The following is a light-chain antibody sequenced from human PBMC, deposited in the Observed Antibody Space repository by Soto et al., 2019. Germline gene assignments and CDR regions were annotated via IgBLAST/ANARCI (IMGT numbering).Light chain of an antibody. CDR2: SAS. Sequence: DIQMTQSPSSLSASVGDRVTITCRASQNINRYLNWYQQKPGQAPKLLIYSASSLQGGVPSKFSGSGSGTDFTLTINSLQPEDFATYYCQQSNSIPWTFGQGTTVEV. J-gene: IGKJ1*01. V-gene: IGKV1-39*01. CDR1: QNINRY. CDR3: QQSNSIPWT.